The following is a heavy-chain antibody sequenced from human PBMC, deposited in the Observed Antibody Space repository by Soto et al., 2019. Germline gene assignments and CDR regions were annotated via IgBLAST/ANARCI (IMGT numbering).Heavy chain of an antibody. CDR1: GGTFSSYA. J-gene: IGHJ4*02. Sequence: QVQLVQSGAEVKKPGSSVKVSCKASGGTFSSYAINWVRQAPGQGLRWMGGIIPIFDTTNYAQKFQGRVTITADESTSTAYMELSSLRSEDTAVYYCASGGTTMPTYFDYWGQGTLVTVSS. CDR3: ASGGTTMPTYFDY. D-gene: IGHD2-2*01. CDR2: IIPIFDTT. V-gene: IGHV1-69*01.